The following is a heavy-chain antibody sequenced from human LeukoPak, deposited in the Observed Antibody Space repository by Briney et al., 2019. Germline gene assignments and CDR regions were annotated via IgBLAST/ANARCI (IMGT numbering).Heavy chain of an antibody. CDR3: ASSAAGLAY. CDR2: IYYSGST. V-gene: IGHV4-59*08. CDR1: GGSISSYY. J-gene: IGHJ4*02. Sequence: SETLSLTCTVSGGSISSYYWSWIRQPPGKGLEWIGYIYYSGSTNYNPSLKSRVTISVGTSKSQFSLKLSSVTAADTAVYYCASSAAGLAYWGQGTLVTVSS. D-gene: IGHD6-13*01.